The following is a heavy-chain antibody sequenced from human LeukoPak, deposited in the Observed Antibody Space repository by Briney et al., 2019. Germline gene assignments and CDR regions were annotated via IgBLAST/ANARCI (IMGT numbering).Heavy chain of an antibody. V-gene: IGHV1-46*01. D-gene: IGHD6-13*01. CDR2: INPSGGST. Sequence: ASVKVSCKASGYTFTSYYMHWVRQAPGQGLEWMGVINPSGGSTSYAQKLQGRVTMTTDTSTSTAYMELRSLRSDDTAVYYCARDIGYSSSWGQGTLVTVSS. CDR3: ARDIGYSSS. CDR1: GYTFTSYY. J-gene: IGHJ4*02.